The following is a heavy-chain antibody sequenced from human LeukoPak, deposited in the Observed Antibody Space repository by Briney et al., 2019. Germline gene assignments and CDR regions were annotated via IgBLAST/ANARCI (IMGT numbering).Heavy chain of an antibody. CDR2: IYHSGST. CDR3: ARSITTYYYDSSGYSHAFDI. V-gene: IGHV4-38-2*02. CDR1: GYSISSGYY. Sequence: KPSETLSLTCTVSGYSISSGYYWGWIRQPPGKGLEWIGSIYHSGSTYYNPSLKSRVTISVDTSKNQFSLKLSSVTAADTAVYHCARSITTYYYDSSGYSHAFDIWGQGTMVTVSS. D-gene: IGHD3-22*01. J-gene: IGHJ3*02.